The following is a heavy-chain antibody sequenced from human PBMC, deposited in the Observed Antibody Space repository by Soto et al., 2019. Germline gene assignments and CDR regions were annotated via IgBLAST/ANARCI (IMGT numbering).Heavy chain of an antibody. CDR2: MNPNRGNT. V-gene: IGHV1-8*01. CDR1: GYTFTSYD. Sequence: GASVKVSCKASGYTFTSYDINWVRHATGQGLEGMGWMNPNRGNTGYAQKFQGRVTMTRNTSISKAYMELSSLRSEDTAVYYWASSTGGYSSSNDYWGQGTLVTVSS. J-gene: IGHJ4*02. D-gene: IGHD5-18*01. CDR3: ASSTGGYSSSNDY.